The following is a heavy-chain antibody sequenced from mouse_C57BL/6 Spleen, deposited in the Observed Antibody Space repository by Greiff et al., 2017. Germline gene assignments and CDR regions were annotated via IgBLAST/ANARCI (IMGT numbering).Heavy chain of an antibody. CDR3: ARPLYYSNYDWYFDV. CDR1: GYTFTSYW. V-gene: IGHV1-55*01. CDR2: IYPGSGST. D-gene: IGHD2-5*01. J-gene: IGHJ1*03. Sequence: QVQLQQPGAELVKPGASVTMSCKASGYTFTSYWITWVKQRPGQGLEWIGDIYPGSGSTNYNEKFKSKATLTVDTSSSTAYMQLSSLTSEDSAVYYCARPLYYSNYDWYFDVWGTGTTVTVSS.